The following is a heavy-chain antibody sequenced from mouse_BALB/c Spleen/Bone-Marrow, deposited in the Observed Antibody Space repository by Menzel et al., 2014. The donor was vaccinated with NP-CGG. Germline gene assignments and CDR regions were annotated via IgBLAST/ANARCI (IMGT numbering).Heavy chain of an antibody. J-gene: IGHJ2*01. CDR2: ISSGSNII. CDR3: GRGDY. V-gene: IGHV5-17*02. Sequence: EVMLVESGGGLVQPGGSRKLSCAASGFTFSSFAMHWIRQAPEKGPEWVAFISSGSNIIHYADTVKGRFTISRDNPKNTLFLQMTSLRSEDTAMYYCGRGDYWGQGTTLTVSS. CDR1: GFTFSSFA.